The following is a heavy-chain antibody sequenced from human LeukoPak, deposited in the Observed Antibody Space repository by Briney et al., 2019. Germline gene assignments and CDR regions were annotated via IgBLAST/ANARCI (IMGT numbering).Heavy chain of an antibody. J-gene: IGHJ4*02. V-gene: IGHV4-59*01. D-gene: IGHD1-26*01. CDR3: ARGPAGGPYFDY. CDR1: GGSISSSY. CDR2: IYYSGST. Sequence: SETLSLTCTVSGGSISSSYWSWIRQPPGKGLEWIGYIYYSGSTNYNPSLKSRVTISVDTSKNQFSLKLRSVTAADTAVYYCARGPAGGPYFDYWGQGTLVTVSS.